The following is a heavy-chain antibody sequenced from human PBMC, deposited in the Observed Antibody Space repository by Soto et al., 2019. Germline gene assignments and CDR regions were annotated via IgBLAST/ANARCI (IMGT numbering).Heavy chain of an antibody. J-gene: IGHJ6*03. Sequence: QVQLVQSGAEVKKPGSSVKVSCKASGGTFNTYTVSWVRQAPGQGLEWMGRIIPILDIANYAQKFQGRVTIAADNSTNPGYMELSRLRSEDTAVYYSAREASEYSTFYYMDVWGKGTTVTVSS. D-gene: IGHD2-2*01. V-gene: IGHV1-69*02. CDR3: AREASEYSTFYYMDV. CDR1: GGTFNTYT. CDR2: IIPILDIA.